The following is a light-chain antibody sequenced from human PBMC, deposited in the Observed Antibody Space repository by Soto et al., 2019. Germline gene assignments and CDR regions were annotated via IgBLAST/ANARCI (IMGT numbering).Light chain of an antibody. CDR1: SGDVGGYNY. V-gene: IGLV2-14*01. CDR3: SSYTSSSTLDV. J-gene: IGLJ1*01. CDR2: EVS. Sequence: SALTQPASVSGSPGQSITVSCTGTSGDVGGYNYVSWYQQHPGKAPKLMIYEVSNRPSGVSNRFSGSKSGNTASLTISGLQAEDEADYYCSSYTSSSTLDVFXTGTKVTVL.